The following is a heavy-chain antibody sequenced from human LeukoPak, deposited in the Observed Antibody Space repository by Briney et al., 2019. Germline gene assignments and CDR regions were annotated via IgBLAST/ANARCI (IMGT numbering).Heavy chain of an antibody. CDR2: IYTSGST. J-gene: IGHJ3*02. CDR3: GREQGYKWNDRDAFDI. CDR1: GGSIGSYY. Sequence: PSESLSLTCTVSGGSIGSYYWSWVRQPAGKGLEWIGCIYTSGSTTYNISSKSRVTMSVETSKKQFSLTLSSVMAADLTVFSCGREQGYKWNDRDAFDIWGQGTMVTVSS. V-gene: IGHV4-4*07. D-gene: IGHD1-20*01.